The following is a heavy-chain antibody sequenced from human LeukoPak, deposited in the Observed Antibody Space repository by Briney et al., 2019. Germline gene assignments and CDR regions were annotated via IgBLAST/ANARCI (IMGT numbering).Heavy chain of an antibody. CDR2: ISSGTNYI. CDR3: ARSAGGNYFDY. CDR1: GFTFDDYN. V-gene: IGHV3-21*01. J-gene: IGHJ4*02. Sequence: GGSLRLSCAASGFTFDDYNMNWVRQAPGKGLEWVSSISSGTNYIFEADSVKGRFTVTKDTALNSLSLQMNSLRADDTAVYYCARSAGGNYFDYWDQGTLVTVSS. D-gene: IGHD2-8*02.